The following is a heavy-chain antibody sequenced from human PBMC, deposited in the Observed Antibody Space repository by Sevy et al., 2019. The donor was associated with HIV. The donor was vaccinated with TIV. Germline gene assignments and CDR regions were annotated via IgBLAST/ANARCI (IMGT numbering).Heavy chain of an antibody. Sequence: SETLSLTCAVYGGSFSGYYWSWIRQPPGKGLEWIGEINHSGSTNYNPSLKSRVTISVDTSKNQFSLKLSSVTAADTAVYYCAREELGANYFDYWGQGTLVTVSS. CDR2: INHSGST. V-gene: IGHV4-34*01. J-gene: IGHJ4*02. D-gene: IGHD1-26*01. CDR1: GGSFSGYY. CDR3: AREELGANYFDY.